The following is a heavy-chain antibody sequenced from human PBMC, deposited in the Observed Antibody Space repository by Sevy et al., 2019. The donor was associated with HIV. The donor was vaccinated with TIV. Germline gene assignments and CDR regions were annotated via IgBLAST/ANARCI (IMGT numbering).Heavy chain of an antibody. CDR2: ISSSSSTI. Sequence: GGSLRLSCAASGITFSTYSLNWVRQAPGKGLEWVSYISSSSSTIYYADSVKGRFTISRDNAKNSLYLQMNSLRDEDTAVYYCAREMSGSYLGGGYYFDYWGRGTLVTVSS. J-gene: IGHJ4*02. CDR1: GITFSTYS. D-gene: IGHD1-26*01. CDR3: AREMSGSYLGGGYYFDY. V-gene: IGHV3-48*02.